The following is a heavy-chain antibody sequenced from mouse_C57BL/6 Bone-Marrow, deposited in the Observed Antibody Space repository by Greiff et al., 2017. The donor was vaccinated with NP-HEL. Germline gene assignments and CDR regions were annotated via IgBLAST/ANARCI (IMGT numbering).Heavy chain of an antibody. D-gene: IGHD2-3*01. J-gene: IGHJ4*01. CDR2: IYPGSGST. CDR1: GYTFTSYW. CDR3: VYDGYYSMDY. V-gene: IGHV1-55*01. Sequence: QVQLKQPGAELVKPGASVKLSCKASGYTFTSYWITWVKQRPGQGLEWIGDIYPGSGSTNYDEKFKSKATLTVDTSSSPAYMQLSMLTSEYSAVYYCVYDGYYSMDYWGQGTSVTVSS.